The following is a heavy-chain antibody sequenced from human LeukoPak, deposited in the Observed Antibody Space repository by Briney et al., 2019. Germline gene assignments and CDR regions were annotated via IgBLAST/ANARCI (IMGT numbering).Heavy chain of an antibody. V-gene: IGHV4-59*01. CDR1: GGSISSYY. J-gene: IGHJ4*02. Sequence: TSETLSLTCTVSGGSISSYYWSWIRQPPGKGLEWIGYIYYSGSTNYNPSLKSRVTISVDTSKNQFSPKLSSVTAADTAVYYCARGEHSSFDYWGQGTLVTVSS. CDR2: IYYSGST. CDR3: ARGEHSSFDY. D-gene: IGHD1-26*01.